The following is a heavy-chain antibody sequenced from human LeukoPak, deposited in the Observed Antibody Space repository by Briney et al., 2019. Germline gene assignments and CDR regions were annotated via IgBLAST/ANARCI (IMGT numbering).Heavy chain of an antibody. J-gene: IGHJ6*04. CDR3: ARNRLRATATYMDV. CDR2: ISGDGISP. CDR1: GFTFNNHA. V-gene: IGHV3-23*01. Sequence: GGSPRLPCAASGFTFNNHALTWVRQTPGKGLECVSAISGDGISPYYADSVRGRFTISRDNSEDTLYLQIITLRAVDTAVYYCARNRLRATATYMDVWGKGTTVTVSS. D-gene: IGHD2-15*01.